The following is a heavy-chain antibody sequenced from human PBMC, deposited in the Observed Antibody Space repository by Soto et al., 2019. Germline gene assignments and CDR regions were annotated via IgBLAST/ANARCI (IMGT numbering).Heavy chain of an antibody. CDR3: ARGAYSDSSSYFDY. D-gene: IGHD6-6*01. J-gene: IGHJ4*02. CDR1: GDSISSGDHY. CDR2: IYYSGTP. V-gene: IGHV4-30-4*01. Sequence: QVQLQESGPGLVKPSQTLSLTCTVSGDSISSGDHYWSWIRQPPGKGLEWIGYIYYSGTPYSRPSLQSRVTISVDTSKNQFSLKLNSVTAADTAVYYCARGAYSDSSSYFDYWGQGTLVPVSS.